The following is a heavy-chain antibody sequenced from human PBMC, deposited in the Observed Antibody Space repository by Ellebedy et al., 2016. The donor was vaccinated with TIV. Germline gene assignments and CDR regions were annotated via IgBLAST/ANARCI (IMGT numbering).Heavy chain of an antibody. Sequence: GGSLRLSCAASGFTFSSYAMNWVRQAPGKGLEWVSSIGGSGVGTYYADPVKGRFTISRDNSKNTLYLQMNSLRAEDTAVYFCAKRVLERLYYIDHWGQGALVTVYS. CDR3: AKRVLERLYYIDH. CDR1: GFTFSSYA. J-gene: IGHJ4*02. V-gene: IGHV3-23*01. D-gene: IGHD1-1*01. CDR2: IGGSGVGT.